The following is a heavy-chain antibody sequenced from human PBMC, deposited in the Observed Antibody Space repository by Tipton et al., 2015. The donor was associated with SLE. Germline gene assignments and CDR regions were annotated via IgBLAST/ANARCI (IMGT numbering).Heavy chain of an antibody. CDR2: INHSGST. CDR1: GGSFSGYY. V-gene: IGHV4-34*01. D-gene: IGHD3-10*01. Sequence: AGLVKPSETLSLTCAVYGGSFSGYYWSWIRQPPGKGLEWIGEINHSGSTNYNPSLKSRVTISADTSKNQFSLKLSSVTAADTAVYYCASGGYGSGSHYLGGWFDPWGRGTLVTVSS. CDR3: ASGGYGSGSHYLGGWFDP. J-gene: IGHJ5*02.